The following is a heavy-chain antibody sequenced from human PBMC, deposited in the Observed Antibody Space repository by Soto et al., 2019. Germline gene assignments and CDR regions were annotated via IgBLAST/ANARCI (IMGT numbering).Heavy chain of an antibody. J-gene: IGHJ4*02. Sequence: QVQLQESGPGLVKPSETLSLTCTVSGGSVSSGSYYWSWIRQPPGKGLEWIGYIYYSGSTNYNPSLKSRVTISVDTSKNQFSLKLSSVTAADTAVYYCATQPYGDYHLDYWGQGTLVTVSS. CDR3: ATQPYGDYHLDY. V-gene: IGHV4-61*01. CDR1: GGSVSSGSYY. D-gene: IGHD4-17*01. CDR2: IYYSGST.